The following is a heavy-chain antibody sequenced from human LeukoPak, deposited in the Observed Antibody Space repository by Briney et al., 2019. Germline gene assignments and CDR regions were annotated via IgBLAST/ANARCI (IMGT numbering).Heavy chain of an antibody. V-gene: IGHV1-8*03. J-gene: IGHJ4*02. CDR1: GYTFTSYD. D-gene: IGHD1-26*01. CDR2: MNPNSGNT. CDR3: ARSSGTAYPFDY. Sequence: ASVKVSCKASGYTFTSYDINWVRQATGQGLEWKGWMNPNSGNTGYAQKFQGRVTITRNTSISTAYMELSSLRSEDTAVYYCARSSGTAYPFDYWGQGTLVTVSS.